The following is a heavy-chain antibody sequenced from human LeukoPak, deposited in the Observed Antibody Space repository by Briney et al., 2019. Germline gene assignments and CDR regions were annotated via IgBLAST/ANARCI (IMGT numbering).Heavy chain of an antibody. CDR3: AKNQGLLWFGELSHFDY. V-gene: IGHV3-23*01. J-gene: IGHJ4*02. CDR2: ISGSGGST. Sequence: GGSLRLSCAASGFTFSTYAMSWVRQAPGKGLEWVSAISGSGGSTYYADSVKGRFTISRDNSKNTLYLQMNSLRAEDTAVYYCAKNQGLLWFGELSHFDYWGQGTLVTVSS. D-gene: IGHD3-10*01. CDR1: GFTFSTYA.